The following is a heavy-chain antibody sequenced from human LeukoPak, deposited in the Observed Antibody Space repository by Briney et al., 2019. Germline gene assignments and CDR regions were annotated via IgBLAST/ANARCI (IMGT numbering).Heavy chain of an antibody. J-gene: IGHJ4*02. CDR1: GFTFDDYG. CDR2: ISGSGGST. V-gene: IGHV3-23*01. D-gene: IGHD3-10*01. Sequence: GGSLRLSCAASGFTFDDYGMSWVRQAPGKGLEWVSAISGSGGSTYYADSVKGRFAISRDNSKNTLYLQMNSLRAEDTAVYYCAKDPTYYYGSGSYPDYWGQGTLVTVSS. CDR3: AKDPTYYYGSGSYPDY.